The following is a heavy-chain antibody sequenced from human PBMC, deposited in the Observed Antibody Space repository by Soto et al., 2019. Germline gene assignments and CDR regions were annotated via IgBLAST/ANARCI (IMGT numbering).Heavy chain of an antibody. J-gene: IGHJ4*02. V-gene: IGHV4-30-4*01. D-gene: IGHD3-10*01. Sequence: SETLSLTCTVSGGYVTSDEDYWTWIRQSPGKGLEWIGYISNSGSTGYNSSLKRRLSIAVDRTKNQFTLRMTSVTAADTAVYFSATESGSFYGYFAHWGQGTQVTVSS. CDR3: ATESGSFYGYFAH. CDR2: ISNSGST. CDR1: GGYVTSDEDY.